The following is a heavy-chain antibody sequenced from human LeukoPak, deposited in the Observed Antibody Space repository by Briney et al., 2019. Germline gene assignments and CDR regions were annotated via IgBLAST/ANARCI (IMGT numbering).Heavy chain of an antibody. CDR2: IRYDGSNK. CDR3: AKDRKWERGNYFDY. J-gene: IGHJ4*02. D-gene: IGHD1-26*01. Sequence: PGGSLRLSCAASGFTFSSYGMHWVRQAPGKGLEWVAFIRYDGSNKYYADSVKGRFTISRDNSKNTLYLQMNSLRAEDTAVYYCAKDRKWERGNYFDYWGQGTLVTVSS. V-gene: IGHV3-30*02. CDR1: GFTFSSYG.